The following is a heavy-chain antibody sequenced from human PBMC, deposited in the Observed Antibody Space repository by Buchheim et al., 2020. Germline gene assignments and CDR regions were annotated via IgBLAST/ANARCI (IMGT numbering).Heavy chain of an antibody. Sequence: QVQLQESGPGLVKPSETLSLTCTVSGGSISSYYWSWIRQPPGKGLEWIGYIYYSGSTDYNPSLKSRVTISVDTSTNQLSLKLSSVTAADTAVYYCARRYYDYVWGSYRFDYWGQGTL. J-gene: IGHJ4*02. V-gene: IGHV4-59*08. CDR1: GGSISSYY. CDR3: ARRYYDYVWGSYRFDY. CDR2: IYYSGST. D-gene: IGHD3-16*02.